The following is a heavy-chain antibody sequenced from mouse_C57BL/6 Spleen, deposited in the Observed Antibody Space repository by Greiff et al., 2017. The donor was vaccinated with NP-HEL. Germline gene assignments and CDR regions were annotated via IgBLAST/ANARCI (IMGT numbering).Heavy chain of an antibody. D-gene: IGHD1-1*01. CDR1: GFNIKDYY. CDR2: IDPEDGDT. J-gene: IGHJ2*01. Sequence: EVQLQQSGAELVRPGASVKLSCTASGFNIKDYYMHWVKQRPEQGLEWIGRIDPEDGDTEYAPKFQGKATMTADTSSNTAYLQLSSLTSEDTAVYYCTTFITTVVPYYFDYWGQGTTLTVSS. CDR3: TTFITTVVPYYFDY. V-gene: IGHV14-1*01.